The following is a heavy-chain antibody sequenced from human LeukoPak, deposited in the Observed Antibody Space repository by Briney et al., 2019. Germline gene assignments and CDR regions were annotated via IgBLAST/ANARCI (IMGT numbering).Heavy chain of an antibody. CDR2: VFHSGNT. Sequence: SETLSLTCSVSGVSISSYYRFWIRQPPGKGLEWIGSVFHSGNTNYNPSLKSRVTISVDTSKNQFSLKLSSVTAADTAVYYCASSDIVTGTTYYFDYWGQGTLITVSS. D-gene: IGHD1-14*01. CDR3: ASSDIVTGTTYYFDY. CDR1: GVSISSYY. J-gene: IGHJ4*02. V-gene: IGHV4-59*01.